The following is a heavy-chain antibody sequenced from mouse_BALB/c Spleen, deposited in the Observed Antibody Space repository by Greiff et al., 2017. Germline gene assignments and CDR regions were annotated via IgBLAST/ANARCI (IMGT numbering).Heavy chain of an antibody. CDR3: ARGRYFDY. Sequence: EVQGVESGGGLVKPGGSLKLSCAASGFTFSSYAMSWVRQSPEKRLEWVAEISSGGSYTYYPDTVTGRFTISRDNAKNTLYLEMSSLRSEDTAMYYCARGRYFDYWGQGTTLTVSS. V-gene: IGHV5-9-4*01. CDR1: GFTFSSYA. J-gene: IGHJ2*01. CDR2: ISSGGSYT.